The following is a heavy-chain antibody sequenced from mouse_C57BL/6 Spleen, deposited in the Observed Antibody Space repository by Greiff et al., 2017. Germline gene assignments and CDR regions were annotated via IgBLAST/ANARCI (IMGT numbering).Heavy chain of an antibody. CDR2: IYPGSGST. D-gene: IGHD1-1*01. CDR1: GYTFTSYW. J-gene: IGHJ3*01. Sequence: VQLQQPGAELVKPGASVKMSCKASGYTFTSYWITWVKQRPGQGLEWIGDIYPGSGSTNYNEKFKSKATLTVDTSSSTAYMQLSSLTSEDSAVYYCARERDYYGSSFAYWGQGTLVTVSA. V-gene: IGHV1-55*01. CDR3: ARERDYYGSSFAY.